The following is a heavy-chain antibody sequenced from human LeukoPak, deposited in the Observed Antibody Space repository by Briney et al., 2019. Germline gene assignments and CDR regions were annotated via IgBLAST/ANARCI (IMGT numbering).Heavy chain of an antibody. CDR3: SKGSYYDSSGSFYFGY. CDR1: GFTFSSYA. D-gene: IGHD3-22*01. Sequence: GGSLRLSCAASGFTFSSYAMSWVRQAPGKGLEWVSGISGSGDNTYYADSVKGRFTISRDNSKNTLYVQVNSLGTEDTAAYYCSKGSYYDSSGSFYFGYWGQGTLVTVSS. J-gene: IGHJ4*02. CDR2: ISGSGDNT. V-gene: IGHV3-23*01.